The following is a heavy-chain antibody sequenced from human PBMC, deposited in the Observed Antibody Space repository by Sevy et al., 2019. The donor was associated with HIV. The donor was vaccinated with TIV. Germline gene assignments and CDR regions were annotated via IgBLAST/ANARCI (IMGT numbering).Heavy chain of an antibody. D-gene: IGHD6-13*01. CDR3: AKGISSSSWYYFDY. J-gene: IGHJ4*02. CDR2: ISWNSGSK. CDR1: GFTFDDYA. V-gene: IGHV3-9*01. Sequence: GGSLRLSCAASGFTFDDYAMHWVRQAPGKGMEWVSGISWNSGSKGYADSVKGRFTSSRDNAKNSLYLQMNSLRAEDTALYYCAKGISSSSWYYFDYWGQGTLVTVSS.